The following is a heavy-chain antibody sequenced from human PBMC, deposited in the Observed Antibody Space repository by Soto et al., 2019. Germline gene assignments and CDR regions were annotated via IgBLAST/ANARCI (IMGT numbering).Heavy chain of an antibody. CDR2: INPNSGGT. CDR3: AREHTYGSGSEENDAFDI. J-gene: IGHJ3*02. V-gene: IGHV1-2*04. D-gene: IGHD3-10*01. CDR1: GYTFTGYY. Sequence: ASVKVSCKASGYTFTGYYMHWVRQAPGQGLEWMGWINPNSGGTNYAQKFQGWVTMTRETSISTAYMGLGRLRSDDTAVYYCAREHTYGSGSEENDAFDIWGQGTMVTVSS.